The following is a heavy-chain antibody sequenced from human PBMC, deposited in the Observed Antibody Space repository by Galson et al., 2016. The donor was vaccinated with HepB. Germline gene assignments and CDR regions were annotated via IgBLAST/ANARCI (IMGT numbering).Heavy chain of an antibody. CDR2: IYSSGNT. D-gene: IGHD2-15*01. J-gene: IGHJ5*02. V-gene: IGHV3-53*05. CDR3: VRGGYCGGRSCYNRRDWFDP. Sequence: SLRLSCAASGFTVSNNYMRWVRQAPGKALEWVSLIYSSGNTHYADSVKGRFTISRDSSKNTVYLQMSSLKSEDTAVYYCVRGGYCGGRSCYNRRDWFDPWGQGTLVTVSS. CDR1: GFTVSNNY.